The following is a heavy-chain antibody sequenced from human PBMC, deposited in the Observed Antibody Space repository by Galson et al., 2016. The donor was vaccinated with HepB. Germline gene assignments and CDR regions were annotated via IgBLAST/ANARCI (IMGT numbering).Heavy chain of an antibody. V-gene: IGHV4-61*01. CDR3: ARALASSGYYPDY. CDR2: IYYSGST. CDR1: GGSVNSGSYY. J-gene: IGHJ4*02. D-gene: IGHD3-22*01. Sequence: SETLSLTCTVSGGSVNSGSYYWSWIRQPPGKGLEWIGYIYYSGSTNYNPSLKSRVTISLDTSKNQFSLKLTSVTAADTAVYYCARALASSGYYPDYWGQGSLVTVSS.